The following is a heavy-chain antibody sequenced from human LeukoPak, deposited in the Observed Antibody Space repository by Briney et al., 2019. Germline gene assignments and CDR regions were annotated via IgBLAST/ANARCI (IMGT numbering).Heavy chain of an antibody. CDR3: AKDGNYDILTGYYWYNWFDP. CDR2: ISWNSGSI. Sequence: PGGSLRLSCAASGFTFDDYAMHWVRQAPGKGLEWVSGISWNSGSIGYADSVKGRFTISRDNAKNSLYLQMNSLRAEDTALYYCAKDGNYDILTGYYWYNWFDPWGQGTLVTVSS. D-gene: IGHD3-9*01. CDR1: GFTFDDYA. J-gene: IGHJ5*02. V-gene: IGHV3-9*01.